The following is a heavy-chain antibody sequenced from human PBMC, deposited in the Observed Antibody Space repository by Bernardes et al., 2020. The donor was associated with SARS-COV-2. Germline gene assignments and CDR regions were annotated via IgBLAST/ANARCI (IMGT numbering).Heavy chain of an antibody. CDR3: AGFWSGLYNWFDP. V-gene: IGHV3-23*01. Sequence: GGSLRLSCAASGFTFSSYAMSWVRQAPGKGLEWVSTISARGDTTYYADSVKGRFTISRDNSKNTLYLQMNSLRAEDTAVYYCAGFWSGLYNWFDPWGQGTLVTVSS. CDR1: GFTFSSYA. J-gene: IGHJ5*02. D-gene: IGHD3-3*01. CDR2: ISARGDTT.